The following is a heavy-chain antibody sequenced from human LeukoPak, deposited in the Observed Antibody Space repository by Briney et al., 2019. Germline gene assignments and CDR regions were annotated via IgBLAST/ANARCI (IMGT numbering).Heavy chain of an antibody. CDR3: AKDRRLGFGVPIDY. D-gene: IGHD3-10*01. CDR1: GFTFSSYA. Sequence: GGSLRLSCAASGFTFSSYAMSWVRQAPGKGLEWVSAISGSGGSTYYADSVKGRFTISRDNTKNTLYLQMNSLRAEDTAVYYRAKDRRLGFGVPIDYWGQETLVTVSS. V-gene: IGHV3-23*01. J-gene: IGHJ4*02. CDR2: ISGSGGST.